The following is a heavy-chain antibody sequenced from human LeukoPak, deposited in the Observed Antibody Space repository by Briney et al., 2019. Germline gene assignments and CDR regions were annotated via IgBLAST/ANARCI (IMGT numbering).Heavy chain of an antibody. CDR3: TDLGANLLGY. D-gene: IGHD1-1*01. CDR2: LKSKNSGETT. V-gene: IGHV3-15*01. CDR1: GFTFSEAW. J-gene: IGHJ4*02. Sequence: PGGSLRLSCVASGFTFSEAWMSWVRQAPGKGLEWVGRLKSKNSGETTDYAAPVQGRFTISRDDSKNTLYLVMNSPKDEDTAVYYCTDLGANLLGYWGQGTLVTVSS.